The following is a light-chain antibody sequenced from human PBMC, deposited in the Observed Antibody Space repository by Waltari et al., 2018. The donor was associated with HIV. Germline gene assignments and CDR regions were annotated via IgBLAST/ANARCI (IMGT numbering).Light chain of an antibody. CDR3: ASYRGISNPYV. CDR2: GVN. CDR1: NRDMSEYNY. V-gene: IGLV2-8*01. J-gene: IGLJ1*01. Sequence: QSALTQPPSASGSPGQSITISCTGSNRDMSEYNYVSWYQHHPGRAPKLIIFGVNERPSGVPDRFSGSRSGYSASLTVSGLQSEDEADYYCASYRGISNPYVFGTGTKVTVL.